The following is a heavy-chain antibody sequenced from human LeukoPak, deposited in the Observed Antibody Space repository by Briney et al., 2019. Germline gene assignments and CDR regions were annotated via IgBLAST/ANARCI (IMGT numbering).Heavy chain of an antibody. J-gene: IGHJ4*02. D-gene: IGHD3-22*01. CDR3: ARHYYDSSGYDY. CDR1: GGSISSGDYY. Sequence: SETLSLTCTVSGGSISSGDYYWSWIRRPPGKGLEWIGYIYYSGSTYYNPSLKSRVTISVDTSKNQFSLKLSSVTAADTAVYYCARHYYDSSGYDYWGQGTLVTVSS. CDR2: IYYSGST. V-gene: IGHV4-30-4*08.